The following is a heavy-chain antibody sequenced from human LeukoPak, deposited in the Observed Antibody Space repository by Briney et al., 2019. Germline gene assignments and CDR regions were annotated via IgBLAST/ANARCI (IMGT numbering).Heavy chain of an antibody. CDR3: AKDLSGIVGATAFDY. J-gene: IGHJ4*02. Sequence: GGSLRHSCAASGFTFSSYAMSWVRQAPGKGLEWVSAISGSGGSTYYADPVKGRFTISRDNSKNTLYLQMNSLRAEDTAVYYCAKDLSGIVGATAFDYWGQGTLVTVSS. CDR2: ISGSGGST. D-gene: IGHD1-26*01. CDR1: GFTFSSYA. V-gene: IGHV3-23*01.